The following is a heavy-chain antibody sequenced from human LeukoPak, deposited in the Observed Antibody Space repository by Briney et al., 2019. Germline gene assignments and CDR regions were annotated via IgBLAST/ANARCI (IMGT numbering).Heavy chain of an antibody. CDR2: IYYSGST. CDR3: ARALWFGELDNWFDP. V-gene: IGHV4-31*03. Sequence: SQTLSLTCTVSGGSISSGGYYWSWIRQHPGKGLEWIGYIYYSGSTYYNPSLKSRVTISVDTSKNQFSLKLSSVTAADTAVYYCARALWFGELDNWFDPWGQGTLVTVSS. J-gene: IGHJ5*02. CDR1: GGSISSGGYY. D-gene: IGHD3-10*01.